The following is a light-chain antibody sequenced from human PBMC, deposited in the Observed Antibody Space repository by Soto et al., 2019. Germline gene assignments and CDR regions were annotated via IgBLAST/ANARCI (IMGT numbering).Light chain of an antibody. CDR2: LNNDGSH. V-gene: IGLV4-69*01. Sequence: QLVLTQSPSASASLGASVKLTCTLSRGHSSYAIAWHQQQPEKGPRYLMKLNNDGSHAKGDGIPDRFSGSSSGAERYLTIYSLQTEDEADYYCQTWGTGIPVFGGGTQLTVL. CDR3: QTWGTGIPV. J-gene: IGLJ7*01. CDR1: RGHSSYA.